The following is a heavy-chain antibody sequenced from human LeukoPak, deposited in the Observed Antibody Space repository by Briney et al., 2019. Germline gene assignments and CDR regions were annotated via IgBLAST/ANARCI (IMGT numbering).Heavy chain of an antibody. J-gene: IGHJ5*02. CDR2: ISSSGSTI. D-gene: IGHD6-6*01. CDR1: GFTFSDYY. Sequence: PGGSLRLSCVASGFTFSDYYMSWLRQAPGKGLEWISYISSSGSTIYYADSVKGRFTISRDNAENSLHLQMNSLRAEDTSVYYCARVLHSGSSSSWWFDPWGQGALVTVSS. V-gene: IGHV3-11*04. CDR3: ARVLHSGSSSSWWFDP.